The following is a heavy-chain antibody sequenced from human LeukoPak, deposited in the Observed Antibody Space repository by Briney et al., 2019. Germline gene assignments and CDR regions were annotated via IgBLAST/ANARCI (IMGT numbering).Heavy chain of an antibody. CDR3: AKVGTDCGDPNDDYYFDY. D-gene: IGHD4-17*01. J-gene: IGHJ4*02. CDR2: ISGSGGST. V-gene: IGHV3-23*01. CDR1: GFTFSSFA. Sequence: GGPLRLSCAASGFTFSSFAMSWVRQAPGKGLEWVSGISGSGGSTYYADSVKGRFTISRDNFKNTVHLQMNSLRAEDTAVYYCAKVGTDCGDPNDDYYFDYWGQGTLVPVSS.